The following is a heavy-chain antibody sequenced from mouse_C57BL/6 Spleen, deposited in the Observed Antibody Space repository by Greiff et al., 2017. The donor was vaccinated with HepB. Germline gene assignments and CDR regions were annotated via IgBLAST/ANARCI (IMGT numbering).Heavy chain of an antibody. CDR3: TRDRNYSNYLYFDY. V-gene: IGHV5-9-1*02. CDR2: ISSGGDYI. CDR1: GFTFSSYA. Sequence: EVKLVESGEGLVKPGGSLKLSCAASGFTFSSYAMSWVRQTPEKRLEWVAYISSGGDYIYYSDTMKGRFTISSDNARNTLYLQRSSLKSENTAMYYCTRDRNYSNYLYFDYWGQGTTLTVSS. J-gene: IGHJ2*01. D-gene: IGHD2-5*01.